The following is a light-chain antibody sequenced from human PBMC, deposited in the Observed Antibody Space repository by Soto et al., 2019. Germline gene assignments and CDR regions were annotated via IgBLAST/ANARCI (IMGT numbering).Light chain of an antibody. V-gene: IGKV1-17*01. Sequence: DIQMTQSPSSVSASVGDRVTITCRASQGIGIDLGWYQQKPGKAPKCLISATSTLQSGVPSRFSGSGFVTEFTLKISSLQPDDFATYYCLQHHAYPRTFGQGTKVEI. J-gene: IGKJ1*01. CDR2: ATS. CDR1: QGIGID. CDR3: LQHHAYPRT.